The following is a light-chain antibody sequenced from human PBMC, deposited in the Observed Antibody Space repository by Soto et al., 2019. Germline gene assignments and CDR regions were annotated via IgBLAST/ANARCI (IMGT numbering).Light chain of an antibody. CDR1: QSVSSN. J-gene: IGKJ3*01. Sequence: EIVMTQSPATLSVSPGERATLSCRASQSVSSNLAWYQQKPGQAPRLLIYGASTRATGIPARFSGSGSGTAFTLTISSLQSEDFAVYYCQQYNNWPGTFGHGTKVDIK. V-gene: IGKV3-15*01. CDR2: GAS. CDR3: QQYNNWPGT.